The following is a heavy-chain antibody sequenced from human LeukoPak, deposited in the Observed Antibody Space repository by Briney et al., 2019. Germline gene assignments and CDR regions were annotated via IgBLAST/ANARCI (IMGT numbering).Heavy chain of an antibody. CDR3: ARDRGYAVIDY. Sequence: ASVKVSCRASGYTFTDYYMHWVRQAPGQGLEWMGWINPNSGGTNYAQKFQGWVTMTRDTSISTAYMELSRLRSDDAAVYYCARDRGYAVIDYWGQGTLVTVSS. CDR1: GYTFTDYY. D-gene: IGHD2-15*01. CDR2: INPNSGGT. V-gene: IGHV1-2*04. J-gene: IGHJ4*02.